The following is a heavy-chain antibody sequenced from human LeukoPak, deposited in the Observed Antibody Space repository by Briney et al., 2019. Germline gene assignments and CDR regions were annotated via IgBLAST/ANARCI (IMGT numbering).Heavy chain of an antibody. V-gene: IGHV4-39*07. CDR3: ARERAGHVTYAFDI. CDR2: MYYNGNT. D-gene: IGHD2/OR15-2a*01. CDR1: GDSLTSSTYY. Sequence: PSETLSLTCTVSGDSLTSSTYYWGWIRQPPGKGLEWIGSMYYNGNTYFNPSLKSRVTMSLDTSKNQFSLKLSAVTAADTAVYYCARERAGHVTYAFDIWGQGTMVTVSS. J-gene: IGHJ3*02.